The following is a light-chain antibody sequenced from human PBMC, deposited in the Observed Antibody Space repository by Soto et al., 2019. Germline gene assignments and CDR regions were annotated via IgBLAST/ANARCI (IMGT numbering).Light chain of an antibody. CDR3: ASYTRTTTLV. J-gene: IGLJ2*01. V-gene: IGLV2-14*01. Sequence: QSALTQPASVSGSPGQSITISCTGTISDIGGYNFISWYQHHPGKAPKLVIYDVNNRPSGISYRFSGSKSGNTASLTISGLHADDEDDYYCASYTRTTTLVFGGGTKLTVL. CDR2: DVN. CDR1: ISDIGGYNF.